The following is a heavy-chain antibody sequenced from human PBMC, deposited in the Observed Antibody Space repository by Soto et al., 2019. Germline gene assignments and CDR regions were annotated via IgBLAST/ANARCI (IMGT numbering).Heavy chain of an antibody. D-gene: IGHD1-26*01. V-gene: IGHV3-30*18. CDR2: ISYDGGNE. J-gene: IGHJ4*02. CDR3: AKDRYSGTYPTDFDY. Sequence: LRRSCAGSGFTFSSYGIHWVRQAPGKGLEWVALISYDGGNEKYTESVRDRFTISRDDSHNVAYLQMSSLRTEDTAMYYCAKDRYSGTYPTDFDYWGQGSLVTVSS. CDR1: GFTFSSYG.